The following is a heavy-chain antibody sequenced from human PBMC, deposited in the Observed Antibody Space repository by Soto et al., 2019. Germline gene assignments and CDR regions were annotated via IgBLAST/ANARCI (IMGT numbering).Heavy chain of an antibody. Sequence: QVQLVQSGAEVKKPGSSVKVSCTASGGAFRNYAVSWVRQAPGHGLEWMGAVMPTFGAGVYAQKFQGRLTIFADASTNTAYLNVRSLTFEDAAIYYCAASRGFYEAMDAWGQGTTLTVSS. CDR3: AASRGFYEAMDA. J-gene: IGHJ6*02. CDR2: VMPTFGAG. CDR1: GGAFRNYA. D-gene: IGHD3-22*01. V-gene: IGHV1-69*01.